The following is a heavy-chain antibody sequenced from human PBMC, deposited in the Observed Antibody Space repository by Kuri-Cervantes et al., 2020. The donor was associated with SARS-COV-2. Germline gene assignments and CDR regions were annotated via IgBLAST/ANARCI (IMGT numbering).Heavy chain of an antibody. Sequence: GGSLRLSCAASGFSFSDYWMTWVRQIPGKALEWVSGISGSGASTYYADSVKGRFTISRDNPKNTLYLQMNSLRDDDTALYYCAKETTIVVVVAVAHWGQGTLVTVSS. CDR2: ISGSGAST. D-gene: IGHD2-15*01. V-gene: IGHV3-23*01. CDR1: GFSFSDYW. J-gene: IGHJ4*02. CDR3: AKETTIVVVVAVAH.